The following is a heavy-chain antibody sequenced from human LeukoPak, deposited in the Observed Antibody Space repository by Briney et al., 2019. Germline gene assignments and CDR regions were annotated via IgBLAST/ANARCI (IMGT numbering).Heavy chain of an antibody. V-gene: IGHV3-48*02. J-gene: IGHJ6*02. D-gene: IGHD3-10*01. Sequence: GGSLRLSCAASGXTFSSFGMNWVRQAPGKGLEWVSYISDSSSLTYYADSVKGRFTISRDNAKNSLSLQLNSLRDEDTAVYFCAKVIRGGYGMDVWGQGTTVTVSS. CDR2: ISDSSSLT. CDR3: AKVIRGGYGMDV. CDR1: GXTFSSFG.